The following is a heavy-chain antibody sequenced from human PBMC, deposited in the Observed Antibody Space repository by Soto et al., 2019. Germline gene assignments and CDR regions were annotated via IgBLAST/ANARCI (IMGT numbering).Heavy chain of an antibody. J-gene: IGHJ6*02. CDR2: ISGSGTDT. CDR1: GFMFGSYA. CDR3: AKDLLRSYYYGMDA. D-gene: IGHD2-15*01. Sequence: EEQLLESGGGLVQPGGSLRLSCEASGFMFGSYARSWVRQAPGKGLEWVSGISGSGTDTYYADAVKGRVTISRDNAKNTLYLQMNGLRAEDTAIYYCAKDLLRSYYYGMDAWGQGTTVTVSS. V-gene: IGHV3-23*01.